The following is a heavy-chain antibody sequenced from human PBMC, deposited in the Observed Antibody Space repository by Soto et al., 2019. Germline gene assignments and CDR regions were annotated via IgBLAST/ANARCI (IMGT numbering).Heavy chain of an antibody. CDR2: ISWNSGSI. CDR3: AKDMADYYDSSGYHYSAFDI. CDR1: GFTFDDYA. Sequence: PGGSLRLSCAASGFTFDDYAMHWVRQAPGKGLEWVSGISWNSGSIGYADSVKGRFTISRDNAKNSLYLQMNSLRAEDTALYYCAKDMADYYDSSGYHYSAFDIWGQGTMVTVSS. D-gene: IGHD3-22*01. V-gene: IGHV3-9*01. J-gene: IGHJ3*02.